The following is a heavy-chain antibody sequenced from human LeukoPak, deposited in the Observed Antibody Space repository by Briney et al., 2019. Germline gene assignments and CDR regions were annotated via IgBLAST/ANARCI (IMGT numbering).Heavy chain of an antibody. Sequence: GGSLRLSCEASGFTLSTYCMNWVRQAPGKGLDWVANINPGGSSKRYADSVKGRFTIVRDNADNSLSLQMNSLRAEDTAVYYCASWGAGGNSWGQGTLVTVSS. J-gene: IGHJ4*02. D-gene: IGHD3-16*01. V-gene: IGHV3-7*01. CDR3: ASWGAGGNS. CDR2: INPGGSSK. CDR1: GFTLSTYC.